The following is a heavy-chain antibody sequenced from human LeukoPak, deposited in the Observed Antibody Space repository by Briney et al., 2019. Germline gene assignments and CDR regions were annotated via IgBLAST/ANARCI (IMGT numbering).Heavy chain of an antibody. J-gene: IGHJ4*02. Sequence: SETLSLTCTVSGGSISGYDLSWIRQRPGKGLEWIGYIHYTGGTNYSPSLKSRLTISEDTSKNQFSLKLSSVTAADTAVYYCATVRMYTAYFDYWGQGALVTVSS. CDR3: ATVRMYTAYFDY. CDR1: GGSISGYD. V-gene: IGHV4-59*01. CDR2: IHYTGGT. D-gene: IGHD1-14*01.